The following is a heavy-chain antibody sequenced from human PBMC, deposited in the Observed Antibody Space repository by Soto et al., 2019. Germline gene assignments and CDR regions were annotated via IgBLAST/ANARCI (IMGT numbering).Heavy chain of an antibody. CDR2: INHSGST. CDR1: GGSFSGYY. CDR3: ARGVGYVGNFDY. V-gene: IGHV4-34*01. J-gene: IGHJ4*02. D-gene: IGHD1-26*01. Sequence: TSQILCLTCAVYGGSFSGYYWSWIRQPPGKGLEWIGEINHSGSTNYNPSLKSRVTISVDTSKNQFSLKLSSVTAADTAVYYCARGVGYVGNFDYWGQGTLVTVSS.